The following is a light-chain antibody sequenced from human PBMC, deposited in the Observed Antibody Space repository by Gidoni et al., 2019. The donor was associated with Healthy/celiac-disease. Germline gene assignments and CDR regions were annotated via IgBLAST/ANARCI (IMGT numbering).Light chain of an antibody. CDR2: GAS. Sequence: DIVLTQSPGTLSLSPGERDTLSCRASQSVSSSYLAWYHQKPGQAPRLLIYGASSRATGIPDRFSGSGSGTDFTLTISRLEPEDFAVYYCQQFGSSPLTFGGGTKVEIK. CDR1: QSVSSSY. CDR3: QQFGSSPLT. V-gene: IGKV3-20*01. J-gene: IGKJ4*01.